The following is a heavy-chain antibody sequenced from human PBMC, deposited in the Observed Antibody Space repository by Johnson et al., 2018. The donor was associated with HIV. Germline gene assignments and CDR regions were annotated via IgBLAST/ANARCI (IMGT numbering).Heavy chain of an antibody. CDR1: GFSVSASY. Sequence: VQLVESGGGLVQPGGSLRLSCAASGFSVSASYMSWLRQAPGKALEWVSVIYSGGSTYYADSVKGRFTISRDNSKNTLYLQMGSLRTEDMAVYYCATGGSIGYFDWLSNFDIWGQGTMVTVSS. CDR2: IYSGGST. V-gene: IGHV3-66*01. J-gene: IGHJ3*02. D-gene: IGHD3-9*01. CDR3: ATGGSIGYFDWLSNFDI.